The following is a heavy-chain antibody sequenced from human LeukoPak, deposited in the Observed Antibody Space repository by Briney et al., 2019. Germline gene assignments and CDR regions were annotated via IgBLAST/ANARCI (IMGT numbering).Heavy chain of an antibody. Sequence: GGSLRLSCAASGFTFSSYSMNWVRQAPGKGLEWVSSISSSSSYIYYADSVKGRFTISRDNAKNSLYLHMNSLRAEDTAVYYCARDNVVRGVLIDYWGQGTLVTVSS. CDR2: ISSSSSYI. CDR3: ARDNVVRGVLIDY. CDR1: GFTFSSYS. J-gene: IGHJ4*02. D-gene: IGHD3-10*01. V-gene: IGHV3-21*01.